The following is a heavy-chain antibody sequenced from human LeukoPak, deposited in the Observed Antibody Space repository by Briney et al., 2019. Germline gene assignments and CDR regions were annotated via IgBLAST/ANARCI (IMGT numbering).Heavy chain of an antibody. V-gene: IGHV1-18*01. CDR2: ISAYNGNT. CDR3: ARDRCSGGSCHSTIQLRNWFDP. J-gene: IGHJ5*02. CDR1: GYTFTSYG. D-gene: IGHD2-15*01. Sequence: ASVKVSCKASGYTFTSYGISWVRQAPGQGLEWMGWISAYNGNTNYAQKLQGRVTMTTDTSTSTAYMELRSLRSDDTAVYYCARDRCSGGSCHSTIQLRNWFDPWGQGTLVTVSS.